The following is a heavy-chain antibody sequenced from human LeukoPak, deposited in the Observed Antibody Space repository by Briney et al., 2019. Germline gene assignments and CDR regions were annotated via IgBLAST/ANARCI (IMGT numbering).Heavy chain of an antibody. CDR2: IYYSGTP. CDR1: GGSISSGGYY. Sequence: SQTLSLTCTVSGGSISSGGYYWSWIRQHPGKGLEWIGYIYYSGTPYYNPSLKSRVTISVATSKNQFSLKLSFVTAADTAVYYCARLSSGSYVYWGRGTLVTVSS. CDR3: ARLSSGSYVY. V-gene: IGHV4-31*03. D-gene: IGHD3-10*02. J-gene: IGHJ4*02.